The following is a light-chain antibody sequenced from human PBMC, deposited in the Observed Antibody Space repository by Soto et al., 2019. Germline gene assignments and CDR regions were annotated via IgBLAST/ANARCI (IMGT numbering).Light chain of an antibody. Sequence: ELVLTQSPGTLSLSPGESATLSCRASQSVSSSYLAWYQQKPGQARRLLIYGASSRATGIPDRFSGSGSGTDFTLTISRLEPEDFAVYYCQQYGSSPTFGGGTKVDIK. CDR3: QQYGSSPT. J-gene: IGKJ4*01. CDR1: QSVSSSY. CDR2: GAS. V-gene: IGKV3-20*01.